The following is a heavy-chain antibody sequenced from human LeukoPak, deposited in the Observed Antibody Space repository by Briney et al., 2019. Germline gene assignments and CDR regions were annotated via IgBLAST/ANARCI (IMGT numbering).Heavy chain of an antibody. CDR1: GGTFSSYA. D-gene: IGHD6-13*01. CDR3: ARVGPRIAAAMVDY. V-gene: IGHV1-69*05. Sequence: GASVKVSCKASGGTFSSYAISWVRQAPGQGVEWMGGIIPIFGTANYAQKLQGRVTMTTDTSTSTAYMELRSLRSDDTAVYYCARVGPRIAAAMVDYWGQGTLVTVSS. J-gene: IGHJ4*02. CDR2: IIPIFGTA.